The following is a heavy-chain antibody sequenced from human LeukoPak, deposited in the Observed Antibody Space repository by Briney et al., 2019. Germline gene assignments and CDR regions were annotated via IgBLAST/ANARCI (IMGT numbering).Heavy chain of an antibody. D-gene: IGHD2-2*01. CDR2: ISYDGSNK. CDR1: GFTFSSYG. Sequence: GGSLRLSCAASGFTFSSYGMHWVRQAPGKGLEWVAVISYDGSNKYYADSVKGRFTISRDNSKNTLYLQMNSLRAEDTAVYYCARPAPYCSSTSCYLSGGIYYYGMDVWGQGTTVTVSS. V-gene: IGHV3-30*03. CDR3: ARPAPYCSSTSCYLSGGIYYYGMDV. J-gene: IGHJ6*02.